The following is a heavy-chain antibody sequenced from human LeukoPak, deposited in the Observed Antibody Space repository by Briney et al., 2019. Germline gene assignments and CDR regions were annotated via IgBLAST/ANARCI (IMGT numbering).Heavy chain of an antibody. Sequence: GGSLKLSCEASGFTVSSDYMTWVRQAPGKGLEWISLLNSVGTTNYKASVKGRFTTSRDNSNNTLYLQMNSLRADDTALYYCARAYSYAFHVWGQGTMVTVSS. J-gene: IGHJ3*01. CDR1: GFTVSSDY. V-gene: IGHV3-66*01. CDR3: ARAYSYAFHV. D-gene: IGHD2-15*01. CDR2: LNSVGTT.